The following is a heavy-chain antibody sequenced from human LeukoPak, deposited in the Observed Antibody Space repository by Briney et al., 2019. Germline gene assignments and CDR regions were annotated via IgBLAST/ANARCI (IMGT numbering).Heavy chain of an antibody. CDR3: AKDQGIAVAGKETEYFQH. Sequence: GGSLRLSCAASGFTFSSYGMHWVRQAPGKGLERVAVISYDGSNKYYADSVKGRFTISRDNSKNTLYLQMNSLRAEDTAVYYCAKDQGIAVAGKETEYFQHWGQGTLVTVSS. J-gene: IGHJ1*01. D-gene: IGHD6-19*01. CDR2: ISYDGSNK. V-gene: IGHV3-30*18. CDR1: GFTFSSYG.